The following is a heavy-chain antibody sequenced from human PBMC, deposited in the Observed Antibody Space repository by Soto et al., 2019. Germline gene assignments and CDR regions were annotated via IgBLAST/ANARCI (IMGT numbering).Heavy chain of an antibody. CDR2: MNPGGGNA. D-gene: IGHD3-22*01. V-gene: IGHV1-8*01. J-gene: IGHJ6*04. CDR1: GCTFTSYD. CDR3: ARGGYFDSSNYLAC. Sequence: GASVRVSCKASGCTFTSYDMNWVGQATVQVLEWMVCMNPGGGNAGYAQRFRGRVTMTRNTSISTAYMELSSLRSQDTAVYYCARGGYFDSSNYLACWGMGTRLTVSS.